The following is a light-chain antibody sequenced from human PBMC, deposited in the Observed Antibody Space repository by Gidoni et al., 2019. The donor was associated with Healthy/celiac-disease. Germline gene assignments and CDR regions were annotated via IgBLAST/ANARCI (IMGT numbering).Light chain of an antibody. CDR1: QDISNY. J-gene: IGKJ2*03. Sequence: DIQMTQSPSSLSASVGDRVTITCQASQDISNYLNWYQQKPGKAPKLLIYDASNLETGVPSRFSGSGSGTDFTFTISSLLPEDIATYYCQQYDNPPSFGQGTKLEIK. V-gene: IGKV1-33*01. CDR3: QQYDNPPS. CDR2: DAS.